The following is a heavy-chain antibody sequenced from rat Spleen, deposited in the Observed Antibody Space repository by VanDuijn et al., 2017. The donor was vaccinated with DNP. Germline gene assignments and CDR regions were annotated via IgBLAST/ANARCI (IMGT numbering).Heavy chain of an antibody. Sequence: EVQLVESGGGLVQPGRSLKLSCAASGFSFSNYGIHWIRQAPTKGLEWVATISYDGSSTNYRDSVKGRFTISRDNAKSTLYLQMDSLRSEDTATYYCARPDHWGQGVMVTVSS. CDR3: ARPDH. J-gene: IGHJ2*01. V-gene: IGHV5-29*01. CDR2: ISYDGSST. CDR1: GFSFSNYG.